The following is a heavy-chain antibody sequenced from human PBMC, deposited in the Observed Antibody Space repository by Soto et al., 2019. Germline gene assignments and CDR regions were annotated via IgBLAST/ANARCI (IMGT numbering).Heavy chain of an antibody. Sequence: ASVKVSCKASGYTFTDYYMHWVRQAPGQGLEWMGIINPSGGNTKYAQKFQGRVTMTRDTSTSTVYMELSSLRSEDTAVYYCARIGDYYQAFDYWGHGNLVTGSS. V-gene: IGHV1-46*01. J-gene: IGHJ4*01. CDR2: INPSGGNT. CDR1: GYTFTDYY. CDR3: ARIGDYYQAFDY. D-gene: IGHD3-22*01.